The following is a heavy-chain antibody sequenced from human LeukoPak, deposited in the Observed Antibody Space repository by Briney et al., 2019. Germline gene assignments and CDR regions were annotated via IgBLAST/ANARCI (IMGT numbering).Heavy chain of an antibody. Sequence: GGSLRLSCEASGLTFSSYWMSWVRQAPGKGLEWVANIKQDGSDKFYVASVKGRFTISRDNAKNSLYLQMNSLRAEDTAVYYCARGGDYGDSFDYWGQGTLVTVSS. J-gene: IGHJ4*02. D-gene: IGHD4-17*01. V-gene: IGHV3-7*01. CDR2: IKQDGSDK. CDR1: GLTFSSYW. CDR3: ARGGDYGDSFDY.